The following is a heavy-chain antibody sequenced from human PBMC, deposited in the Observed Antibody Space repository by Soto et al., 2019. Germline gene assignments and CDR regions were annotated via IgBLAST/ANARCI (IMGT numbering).Heavy chain of an antibody. Sequence: QLQVQESGPGLVKPSETLSLSCTVSGASISSSSYCWGWIRPPPGKGLEWIGTIYDRGSTYYTPSHKRGVDLSVDTSKNQFSLKLSSVTAADTAVYYCASQREYKKEFKYYYAMDVWGKGNTVTVSS. D-gene: IGHD1-1*01. CDR3: ASQREYKKEFKYYYAMDV. J-gene: IGHJ6*04. CDR2: IYDRGST. V-gene: IGHV4-39*01. CDR1: GASISSSSYC.